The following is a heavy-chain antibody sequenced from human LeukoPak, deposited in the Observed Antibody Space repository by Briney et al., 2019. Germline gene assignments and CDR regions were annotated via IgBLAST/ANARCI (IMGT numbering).Heavy chain of an antibody. D-gene: IGHD6-13*01. CDR3: ARGTSSRSYDY. CDR2: IYHSGST. CDR1: GFTFSSYA. Sequence: GSLRLSCAASGFTFSSYAMHWVRQPPGKGLEWIGEIYHSGSTNYNPSLKSRVTISVDKSKNQFSLKLSSVTAADTAVYYCARGTSSRSYDYWGQGTLVTVSS. J-gene: IGHJ4*02. V-gene: IGHV4-4*02.